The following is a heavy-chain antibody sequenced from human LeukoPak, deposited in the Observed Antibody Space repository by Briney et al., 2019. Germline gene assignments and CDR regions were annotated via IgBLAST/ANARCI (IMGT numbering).Heavy chain of an antibody. CDR1: GFTFSSYA. CDR3: AKDRYNDYEGGWFDP. Sequence: GGSLRLSCAASGFTFSSYAMSWVRQAPGKGLEWVSAISDSGGSTYYADSVRGRLTVSRDNSKNTLYLQMNSLRAEDTAVYYCAKDRYNDYEGGWFDPWGQGTLVTVSS. D-gene: IGHD5-12*01. V-gene: IGHV3-23*01. J-gene: IGHJ5*02. CDR2: ISDSGGST.